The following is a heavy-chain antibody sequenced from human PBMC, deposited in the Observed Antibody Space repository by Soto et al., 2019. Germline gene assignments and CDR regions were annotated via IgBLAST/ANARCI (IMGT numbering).Heavy chain of an antibody. CDR1: GFTFSSYG. J-gene: IGHJ3*02. Sequence: PLGGSLRLSCAAFGFTFSSYGMHWVRQAPGKGLEWVAVIWYDGSNKYYADSVKGRFTISRDNSKNTLYLQMNSLRAEDTAVYYCARDRLNYYDSSGYYALDAFDIWGQGTMVTVSS. CDR2: IWYDGSNK. D-gene: IGHD3-22*01. CDR3: ARDRLNYYDSSGYYALDAFDI. V-gene: IGHV3-33*01.